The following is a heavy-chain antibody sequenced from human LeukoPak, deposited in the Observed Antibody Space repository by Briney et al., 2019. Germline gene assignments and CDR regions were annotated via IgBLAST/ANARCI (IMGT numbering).Heavy chain of an antibody. J-gene: IGHJ4*02. CDR2: ISGNGAST. D-gene: IGHD2-2*02. CDR1: GFTFRNYG. Sequence: PGGSLRLSCAASGFTFRNYGMSWVRQAPGKGLEWVSAISGNGASTYYADSVKGRFTISRDNSKNTLYLQMNSLRAEDTAVYYCARATPQYCSGTSCYRLYYFDYWGQGTLVTVSS. CDR3: ARATPQYCSGTSCYRLYYFDY. V-gene: IGHV3-23*01.